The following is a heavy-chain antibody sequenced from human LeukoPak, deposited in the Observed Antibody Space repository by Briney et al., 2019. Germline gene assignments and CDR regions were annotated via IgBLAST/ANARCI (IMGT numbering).Heavy chain of an antibody. D-gene: IGHD3-22*01. Sequence: ASVTVSCKASGYTFTSYYMHWVRQAPGQGLEWMGIINPSGGSTSYAQKFQGRVTMTRDTSTSTVYMELSSLRSEDTAVYYCARGSAYYYDSSGYSLDDYWGQGTLVAVSS. CDR2: INPSGGST. CDR1: GYTFTSYY. CDR3: ARGSAYYYDSSGYSLDDY. J-gene: IGHJ4*02. V-gene: IGHV1-46*01.